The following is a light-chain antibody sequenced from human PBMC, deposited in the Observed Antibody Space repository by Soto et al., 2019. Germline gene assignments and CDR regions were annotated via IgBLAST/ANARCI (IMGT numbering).Light chain of an antibody. J-gene: IGKJ1*01. V-gene: IGKV3-11*01. CDR2: DAS. CDR1: QSVSSY. Sequence: EIVLTQSPGTLSLSPGERATLSCRASQSVSSYLAWYQQKPGQAPRLLTFDASNRATGIPARFSGSGSGTDFTLTISSLEPEDSAVYFCQQRSNWRTFGQGTKVDIK. CDR3: QQRSNWRT.